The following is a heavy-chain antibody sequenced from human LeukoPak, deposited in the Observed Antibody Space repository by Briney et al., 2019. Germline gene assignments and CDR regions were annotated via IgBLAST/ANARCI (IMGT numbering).Heavy chain of an antibody. D-gene: IGHD3-9*01. CDR2: ISAYNGNT. CDR3: ARGGDGDILTGLVFDY. J-gene: IGHJ4*02. CDR1: GYRFTSYG. Sequence: EASVKVCCKASGYRFTSYGISWVRQAPGQGLEWMGWISAYNGNTNYAQKLQGRVTMTTDTSTSTAYMELRSLRPDDTAVHYCARGGDGDILTGLVFDYWGQGTLVTVSS. V-gene: IGHV1-18*01.